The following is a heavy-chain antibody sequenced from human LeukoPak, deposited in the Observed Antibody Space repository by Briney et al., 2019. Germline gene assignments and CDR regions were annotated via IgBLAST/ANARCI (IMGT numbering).Heavy chain of an antibody. Sequence: GGSLRLSCAASGFTFSSYSMNWVRQAPGKGLEWVSSISSSSSYIYYADSVKGRFTISRDNAKNSLYLQMNSLRAEDTAVYYCAGDIAARRVFDYWGQGTLVTVSS. CDR3: AGDIAARRVFDY. D-gene: IGHD6-6*01. J-gene: IGHJ4*02. CDR2: ISSSSSYI. V-gene: IGHV3-21*01. CDR1: GFTFSSYS.